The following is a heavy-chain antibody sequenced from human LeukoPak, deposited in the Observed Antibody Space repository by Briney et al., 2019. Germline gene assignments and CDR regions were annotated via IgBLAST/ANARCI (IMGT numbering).Heavy chain of an antibody. D-gene: IGHD6-13*01. CDR1: GFTFSSYA. Sequence: GGSLRLSCAASGFTFSSYAMSWVRQAPGKGLEWVSCISGSGGSTHYADSVKGRITISRDNSKDTLYLQMNSLRAEDTAVYYCAKEYSSSWYPLDYWGQGTLVTVSS. J-gene: IGHJ4*02. V-gene: IGHV3-23*01. CDR3: AKEYSSSWYPLDY. CDR2: ISGSGGST.